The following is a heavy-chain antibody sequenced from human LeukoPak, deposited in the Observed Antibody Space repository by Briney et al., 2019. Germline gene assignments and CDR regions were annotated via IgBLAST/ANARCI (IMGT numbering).Heavy chain of an antibody. Sequence: SETLSLTCTVSGGSISSYYWSWIRQPPGRGLEWFGYIYYSGSTNYHPSLKSRVTISVDTSNNQFSLKLSSVTAADTAVYYCARGRAYDSSGYGNDYWGQGTLVTVSS. CDR2: IYYSGST. D-gene: IGHD3-22*01. CDR1: GGSISSYY. CDR3: ARGRAYDSSGYGNDY. J-gene: IGHJ4*02. V-gene: IGHV4-59*01.